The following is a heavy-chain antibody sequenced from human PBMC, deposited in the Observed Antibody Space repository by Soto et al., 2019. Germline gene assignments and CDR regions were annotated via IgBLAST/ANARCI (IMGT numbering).Heavy chain of an antibody. J-gene: IGHJ4*02. CDR2: ISAHNGDT. D-gene: IGHD3-22*01. Sequence: ASMKFSCKASGYSFSTYGFIFVRPAPGQGLECVGWISAHNGDTHYSQKFQGRVTLTTDTSTNTGYMELRSLTSDDTAVYFCATEPIYYNDGSGYYPLGHWGQGTLVTVSS. V-gene: IGHV1-18*04. CDR1: GYSFSTYG. CDR3: ATEPIYYNDGSGYYPLGH.